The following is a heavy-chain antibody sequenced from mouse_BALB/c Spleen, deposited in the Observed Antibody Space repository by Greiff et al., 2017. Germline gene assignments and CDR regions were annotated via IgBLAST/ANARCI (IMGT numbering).Heavy chain of an antibody. J-gene: IGHJ3*01. CDR2: ISSVSSTI. D-gene: IGHD6-1*01. CDR3: ARGHCGPWFAY. CDR1: GFTFSSFG. V-gene: IGHV5-17*02. Sequence: EVQLVEPGGGLVQPGGSRKLSCAASGFTFSSFGMHWVRQAPGQGLEWIAYISSVSSTIYYADTVKGRLTISRDNPKNTLFLQMTSLRSEDTAMYYCARGHCGPWFAYGGQGTLVTVSA.